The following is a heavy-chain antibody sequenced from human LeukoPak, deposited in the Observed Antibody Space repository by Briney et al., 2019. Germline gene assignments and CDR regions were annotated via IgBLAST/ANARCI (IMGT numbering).Heavy chain of an antibody. CDR3: AKDPEGARGWYFDL. CDR2: IYYSGST. D-gene: IGHD1-14*01. V-gene: IGHV4-59*01. J-gene: IGHJ2*01. CDR1: GGSINNYY. Sequence: PSETLSLTCTVSGGSINNYYWSWIRQPPGKGLEWIGYIYYSGSTNYNPSLKSRVTISLDTSKNQFSLKLSSVTAADTAVYYCAKDPEGARGWYFDLWGRGTLVTVSS.